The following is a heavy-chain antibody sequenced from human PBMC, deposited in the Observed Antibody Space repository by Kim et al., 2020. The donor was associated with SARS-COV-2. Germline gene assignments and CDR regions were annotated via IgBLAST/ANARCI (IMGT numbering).Heavy chain of an antibody. V-gene: IGHV4-38-2*02. J-gene: IGHJ6*02. CDR3: ARDGSVGYCGGDCYSRARDYYYYGMDV. D-gene: IGHD2-21*02. CDR2: IYHSGST. Sequence: SETLSLTCTVSGYSISSGYYWGWIRQPPGKGLEWIGSIYHSGSTYYNPSLKSRVTISVDTSKNQFSLKLSSVTAADTAVFYCARDGSVGYCGGDCYSRARDYYYYGMDVWGQGTTVTVSS. CDR1: GYSISSGYY.